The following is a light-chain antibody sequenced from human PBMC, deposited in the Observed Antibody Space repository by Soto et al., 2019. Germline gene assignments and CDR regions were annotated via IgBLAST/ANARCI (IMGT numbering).Light chain of an antibody. CDR1: QTVTTY. J-gene: IGKJ3*01. CDR3: QQSYSTSFT. V-gene: IGKV1-39*01. Sequence: DIQMTQSPSSLSASVGDSVTITCRASQTVTTYLNWYQQKPGEAPKLLIYAASTLHTGFPSRFSGSGSGTDFTLTIPGLQPEDFATYFCQQSYSTSFTFGPGTTVDIK. CDR2: AAS.